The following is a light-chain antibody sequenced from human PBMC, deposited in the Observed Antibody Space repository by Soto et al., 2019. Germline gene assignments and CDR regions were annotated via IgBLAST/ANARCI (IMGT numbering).Light chain of an antibody. J-gene: IGKJ5*01. V-gene: IGKV3-15*01. CDR1: QSVGSS. Sequence: EIVMTQSPATLSVSPGVRATLSCRASQSVGSSVSWYRQKPGQAPRLLIYSASTRATGIPDRFSGSGSGTAFTLPISSLQSADFGVYYCQQYTNWPPLTFGQGTRLEIK. CDR3: QQYTNWPPLT. CDR2: SAS.